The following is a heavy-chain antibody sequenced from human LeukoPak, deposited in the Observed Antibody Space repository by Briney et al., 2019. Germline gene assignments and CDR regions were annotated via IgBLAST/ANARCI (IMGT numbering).Heavy chain of an antibody. J-gene: IGHJ3*02. CDR1: GYTFTSYG. Sequence: ASVKVSCKASGYTFTSYGISWVRQAPGQGLEWMGWISAYNGNTNYAQKLQGRVIMTTDTSTSTAYMELRSLRSDDTAVYYCARGWADIVVVVAATDAFDIWGQGTMVTVSS. V-gene: IGHV1-18*01. CDR2: ISAYNGNT. D-gene: IGHD2-15*01. CDR3: ARGWADIVVVVAATDAFDI.